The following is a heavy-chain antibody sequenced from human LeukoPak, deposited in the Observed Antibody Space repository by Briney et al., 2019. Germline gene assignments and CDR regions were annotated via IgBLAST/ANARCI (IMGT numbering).Heavy chain of an antibody. CDR2: IYYSGST. D-gene: IGHD6-19*01. CDR1: GGSISSSSYY. J-gene: IGHJ1*01. Sequence: SETLSLTCTVSGGSISSSSYYWGWIRQPPGKGLEWIGSIYYSGSTYYNPSLKSRVTISVDTSKNQFSLKLSSVTAADTAVYYCATEGNIAVAGTRLGYFQHWGQGTLVTVSS. CDR3: ATEGNIAVAGTRLGYFQH. V-gene: IGHV4-39*07.